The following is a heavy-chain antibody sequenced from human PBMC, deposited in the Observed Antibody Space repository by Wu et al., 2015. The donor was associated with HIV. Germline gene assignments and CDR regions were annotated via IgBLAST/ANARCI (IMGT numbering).Heavy chain of an antibody. D-gene: IGHD2-15*01. Sequence: QVQLVQSGAEVKKPGASAKVSCTATGYTFTAYYVHWVRQAPGQGLEWMGCINPQSDDTKYAQKFQGRVTMTRDTSTNTAYMELSNLKSEDTAVYFCTRSTFAGGSDTWYSFDKWGQGTLVTVSS. J-gene: IGHJ4*02. CDR3: TRSTFAGGSDTWYSFDK. V-gene: IGHV1-2*02. CDR1: GYTFTAYY. CDR2: INPQSDDT.